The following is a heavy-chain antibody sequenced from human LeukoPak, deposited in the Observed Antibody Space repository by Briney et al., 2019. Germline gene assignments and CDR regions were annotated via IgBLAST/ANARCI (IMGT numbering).Heavy chain of an antibody. V-gene: IGHV4-59*01. D-gene: IGHD3-22*01. Sequence: SETLSLTCTVSGGSISSYYWSWIRQPPGKGLEWIGYIYYSGSTNYNPSLMSRVTISVDTSKNQFSLKLSSVTAADTAVYYCAREPRSRYSSGYYYFDYWGQGTLVTVSS. CDR2: IYYSGST. CDR1: GGSISSYY. J-gene: IGHJ4*02. CDR3: AREPRSRYSSGYYYFDY.